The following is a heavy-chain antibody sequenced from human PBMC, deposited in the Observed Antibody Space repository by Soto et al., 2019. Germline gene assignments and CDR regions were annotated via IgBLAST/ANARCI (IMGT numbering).Heavy chain of an antibody. J-gene: IGHJ5*02. CDR1: DYTFTSYG. CDR2: ITPYNGNT. CDR3: GRSGMVRGNVPNWFDP. Sequence: QVQLVQSGAEVKEPGASVRVSCKASDYTFTSYGISWVRQAPGQGLEWMGWITPYNGNTNYAQKLQGRVTMTTDTSTKTAYMELRSLRSAATAVYYCGRSGMVRGNVPNWFDPWGQGTLLTVSS. V-gene: IGHV1-18*04. D-gene: IGHD3-10*01.